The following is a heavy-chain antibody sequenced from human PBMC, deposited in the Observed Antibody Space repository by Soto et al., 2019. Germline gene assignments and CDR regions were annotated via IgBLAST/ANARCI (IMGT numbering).Heavy chain of an antibody. Sequence: QVQLVQSGAEVKEPGASVRVSCKASGYTFISYSISWVRQAPGQGLEWMGRISAYNGNTTYAQKLQHRVTMTPDTTTSTAYMELRSLRSDDTAVYYCARAGTGLYYYMDVWGKGPTVTVSS. D-gene: IGHD3-10*01. CDR2: ISAYNGNT. V-gene: IGHV1-18*01. CDR1: GYTFISYS. CDR3: ARAGTGLYYYMDV. J-gene: IGHJ6*03.